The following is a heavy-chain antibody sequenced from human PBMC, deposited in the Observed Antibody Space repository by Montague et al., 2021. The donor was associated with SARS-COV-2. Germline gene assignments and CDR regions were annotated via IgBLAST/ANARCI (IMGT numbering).Heavy chain of an antibody. CDR2: TYYRSKWYN. J-gene: IGHJ2*01. D-gene: IGHD2-21*02. Sequence: CAISGDSVAGHIATWNWIRQSPSRGLEWLGRTYYRSKWYNDYAVSVKSRVIINPDTSNNRISLQLNSVTPEDTAVYYCARAYCGGDCYFYWYFDLWGRGTLVTGSS. CDR3: ARAYCGGDCYFYWYFDL. CDR1: GDSVAGHIAT. V-gene: IGHV6-1*01.